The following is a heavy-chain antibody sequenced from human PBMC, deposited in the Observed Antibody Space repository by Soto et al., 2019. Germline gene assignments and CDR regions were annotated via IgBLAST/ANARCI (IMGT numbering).Heavy chain of an antibody. V-gene: IGHV1-69*01. CDR2: FIPIFLAP. Sequence: QVQLVQSGAEVKRPGSSVKVSCKASGGTFSNYGISWVRQAPGQGLEWLGGFIPIFLAPHYAQKFRGRVTITADEYKSTAYMELSSLRSDDTAVYYCARSPYGSGTFSANDWGRGTLVIVSS. J-gene: IGHJ4*02. D-gene: IGHD3-10*01. CDR3: ARSPYGSGTFSAND. CDR1: GGTFSNYG.